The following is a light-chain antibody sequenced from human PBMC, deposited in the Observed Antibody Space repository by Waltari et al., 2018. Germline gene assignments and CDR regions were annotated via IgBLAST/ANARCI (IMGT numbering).Light chain of an antibody. Sequence: QSALTQPASVSGSPGQSITIPCPATHSDAGNYNRVSWYQQHPGKAPKLMIYAVSKRPSGVSDRFSGSKSGDMASLTISGLQPEDEAEYFCSSYAGSSKGVFGGGTKVTVL. CDR2: AVS. CDR1: HSDAGNYNR. CDR3: SSYAGSSKGV. J-gene: IGLJ2*01. V-gene: IGLV2-23*02.